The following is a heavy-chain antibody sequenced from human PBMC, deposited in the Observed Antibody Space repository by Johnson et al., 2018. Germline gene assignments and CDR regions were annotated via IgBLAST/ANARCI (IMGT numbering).Heavy chain of an antibody. J-gene: IGHJ6*02. D-gene: IGHD2-2*01. CDR3: AKDGEPWCSSTSCGSGADYYYGMDV. CDR1: GFIFSTYG. CDR2: INSDGSST. Sequence: QVQLVESGGGVVQXGRSLTLXCAASGFIFSTYGMHWVRQAPGKGLVWVSRINSDGSSTRYADSVKGRFTISSDNSKNTLYRQRNSLRAGDTAVYYWAKDGEPWCSSTSCGSGADYYYGMDVWGQGTTVTVSS. V-gene: IGHV3-NL1*01.